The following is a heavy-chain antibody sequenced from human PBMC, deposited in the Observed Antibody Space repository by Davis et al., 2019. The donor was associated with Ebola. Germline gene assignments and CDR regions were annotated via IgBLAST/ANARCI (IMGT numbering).Heavy chain of an antibody. D-gene: IGHD5-12*01. CDR3: ASGDGRGSSYDMDV. Sequence: GESLKISCAASGFTFSSYAMHWVRQAPGKGLEWVAVISYDGSNKYYADSVKGRFTISRDNAKNSVFLQMNSLRGEDTALYYCASGDGRGSSYDMDVWGQGTTVTVSS. V-gene: IGHV3-30*04. CDR2: ISYDGSNK. CDR1: GFTFSSYA. J-gene: IGHJ6*02.